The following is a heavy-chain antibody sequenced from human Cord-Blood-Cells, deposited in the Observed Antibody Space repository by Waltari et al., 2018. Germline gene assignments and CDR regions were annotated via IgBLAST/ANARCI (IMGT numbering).Heavy chain of an antibody. Sequence: EVQLVESGGGLVKPGGSLRLSCAASGFTFSSYSMNWFRQAPGKGLEWVSSISSSSSYIYYADSVKGRFTISRDNAKNSLYLQMNSLRAEDTAVYYCARNDDFWSGYGYWGQGTLVTVSS. CDR2: ISSSSSYI. J-gene: IGHJ4*02. D-gene: IGHD3-3*01. V-gene: IGHV3-21*01. CDR3: ARNDDFWSGYGY. CDR1: GFTFSSYS.